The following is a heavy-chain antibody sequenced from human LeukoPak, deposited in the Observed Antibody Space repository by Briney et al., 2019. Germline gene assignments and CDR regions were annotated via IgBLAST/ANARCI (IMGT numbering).Heavy chain of an antibody. CDR1: GYTFSTYD. CDR3: ARAIRYQLLSDY. J-gene: IGHJ4*02. Sequence: ASVTVSCMTSGYTFSTYDINGVRQAAGQGREWMGWMNPNSGNTGLAQKFQGRATIDSNTSITTAYLELSSLRSEDTAVYYCARAIRYQLLSDYWGQGTLVTVSS. CDR2: MNPNSGNT. V-gene: IGHV1-8*03. D-gene: IGHD2-2*01.